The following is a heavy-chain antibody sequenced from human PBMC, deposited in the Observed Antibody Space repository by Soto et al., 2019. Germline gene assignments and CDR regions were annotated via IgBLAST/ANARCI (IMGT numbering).Heavy chain of an antibody. V-gene: IGHV4-34*01. J-gene: IGHJ4*02. CDR3: ARLRRDGYKNQEYYFDY. CDR1: GGSFSGYY. CDR2: INHSGST. D-gene: IGHD5-12*01. Sequence: QVQLQQWGAGLLKPSETLSLTCAVYGGSFSGYYWSWIRQPPGKGLEWIGEINHSGSTNYNPSLKSRVTISVDTSKNQFSLKLSSVTAADTAVYYCARLRRDGYKNQEYYFDYWGQGTLVTVSS.